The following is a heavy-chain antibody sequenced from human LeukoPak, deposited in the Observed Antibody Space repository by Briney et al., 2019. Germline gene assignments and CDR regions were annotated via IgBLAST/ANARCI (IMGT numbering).Heavy chain of an antibody. CDR3: AKRGGRNDFWSGYSTGVDY. J-gene: IGHJ4*02. V-gene: IGHV3-23*01. D-gene: IGHD3-3*01. CDR2: ISGSGGST. Sequence: GGSLRLSCAASGFTFSSYAMSWVRQAPGKGLEWVSAISGSGGSTYYADSVKGRFTISRDNSKNTLYLQMNSLRAEDTAVYYCAKRGGRNDFWSGYSTGVDYWGQGTLVTVSS. CDR1: GFTFSSYA.